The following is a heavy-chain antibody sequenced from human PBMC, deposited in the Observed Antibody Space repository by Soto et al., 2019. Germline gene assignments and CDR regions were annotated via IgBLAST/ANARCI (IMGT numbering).Heavy chain of an antibody. V-gene: IGHV1-3*01. D-gene: IGHD6-13*01. J-gene: IGHJ5*02. CDR1: GYTFTSYA. Sequence: ASVKVSCKASGYTFTSYAMHWVRQAPGQRLEWMGWINAGNGNTKYSQKFQGRVTITRDTSASTAYMELSSLRSEDTAVYYCERDLASSSFSHWFEPWGQGTLVTVSS. CDR2: INAGNGNT. CDR3: ERDLASSSFSHWFEP.